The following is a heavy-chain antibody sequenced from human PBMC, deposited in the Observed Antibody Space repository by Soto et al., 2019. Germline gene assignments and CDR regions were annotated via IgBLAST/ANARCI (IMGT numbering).Heavy chain of an antibody. J-gene: IGHJ6*02. CDR2: ISSSSSTI. Sequence: EVQLVESGGGLVQPGGSLRLSCAGSGFTFSSYSMNWVRQAPGKALEWVSYISSSSSTIYYADSVKGRFTISRDNAKNSVYLQMNSLRDEDSAVYYCAIEGVYYYYGMDVWGPGTTVTVSS. D-gene: IGHD3-16*01. CDR1: GFTFSSYS. CDR3: AIEGVYYYYGMDV. V-gene: IGHV3-48*02.